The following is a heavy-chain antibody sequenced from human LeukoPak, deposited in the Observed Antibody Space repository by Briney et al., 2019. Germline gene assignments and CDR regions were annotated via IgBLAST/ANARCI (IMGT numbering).Heavy chain of an antibody. CDR1: GYTFASYA. CDR2: IIPILGTA. CDR3: ARSHRSYYYYYMDV. V-gene: IGHV1-69*13. Sequence: GASVKVSCKASGYTFASYAISWVRQAPGQGLEWMGGIIPILGTANYAQKFQGRVTITADESTSTAYMELSSLRSEDTAVYYCARSHRSYYYYYMDVWGKGTTVKISS. J-gene: IGHJ6*03.